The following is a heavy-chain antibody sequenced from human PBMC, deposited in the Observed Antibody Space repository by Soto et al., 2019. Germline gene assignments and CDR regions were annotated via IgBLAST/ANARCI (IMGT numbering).Heavy chain of an antibody. D-gene: IGHD4-17*01. CDR2: IYTSGST. V-gene: IGHV4-4*07. J-gene: IGHJ4*02. CDR1: GGSISSYY. Sequence: QVQLQESGPGLVKPSETLSLTCTVSGGSISSYYWSWIWQPAGKGLEWIGRIYTSGSTNYNPSLKSRVTMSVDTSKNQFSLKLSSVTAADTAVYYCARENGDSPNPNFDYWGQGTLVTVSS. CDR3: ARENGDSPNPNFDY.